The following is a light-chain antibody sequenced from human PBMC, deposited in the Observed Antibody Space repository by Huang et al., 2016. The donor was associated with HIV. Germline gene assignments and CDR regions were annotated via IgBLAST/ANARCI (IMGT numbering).Light chain of an antibody. CDR1: ENITSNF. J-gene: IGKJ4*01. V-gene: IGKV3-20*01. Sequence: EIVLTQSPATVSLSPGDGATVSCRARENITSNFLAWYQQRPGQAPRLLIDGASRRATGIPDRFSGSGSGTDFTLTITRLEPEDFAMYLCQQYGSSPLTFGRGTKVEI. CDR2: GAS. CDR3: QQYGSSPLT.